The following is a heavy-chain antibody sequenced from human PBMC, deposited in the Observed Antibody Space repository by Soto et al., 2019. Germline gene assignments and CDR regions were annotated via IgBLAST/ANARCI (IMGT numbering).Heavy chain of an antibody. D-gene: IGHD3-10*01. CDR3: ARDIGSYAYGEGY. CDR2: VYSSGTT. J-gene: IGHJ4*02. CDR1: GGSINSYW. Sequence: SETLSLTCSVSGGSINSYWWSWIRQPAGKGLEWIGRVYSSGTTDYNPSLDSRATLSVETSKNQFSLKLSSVTAADTAVYYCARDIGSYAYGEGYWGQGIQVTVSS. V-gene: IGHV4-4*07.